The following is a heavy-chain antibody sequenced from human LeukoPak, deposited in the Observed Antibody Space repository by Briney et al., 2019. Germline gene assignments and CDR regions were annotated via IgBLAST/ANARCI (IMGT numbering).Heavy chain of an antibody. D-gene: IGHD1-7*01. J-gene: IGHJ4*02. V-gene: IGHV3-23*01. CDR2: ISTSGSDT. Sequence: PGGSLRLSCAAPGFTFSNSAMTSVRQAPGKGLEWVSAISTSGSDTIYTDSVKDRFTISRDNSKNTLYLQMNSLRAEDTAVYYCAKGGNYAPLDYWGQGTLVTVSS. CDR3: AKGGNYAPLDY. CDR1: GFTFSNSA.